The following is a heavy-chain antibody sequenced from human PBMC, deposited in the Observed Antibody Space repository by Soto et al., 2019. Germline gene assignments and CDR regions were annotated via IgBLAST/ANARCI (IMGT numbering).Heavy chain of an antibody. J-gene: IGHJ4*02. V-gene: IGHV3-21*06. CDR2: ISSSTNYI. Sequence: GGSLRLSCAASGFTFTRYSMNWVRQAPGKGLEWVSSISSSTNYIYYGDSMKGRFTISRDNAKNSLYLEMNSLRAEDTAVYYSARESEDLTSNFDYWGQGTLVTVSS. CDR3: ARESEDLTSNFDY. CDR1: GFTFTRYS.